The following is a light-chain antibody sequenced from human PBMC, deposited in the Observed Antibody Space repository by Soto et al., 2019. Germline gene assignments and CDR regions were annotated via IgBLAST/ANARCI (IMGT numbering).Light chain of an antibody. CDR1: QYINTR. Sequence: EIVLTQSPATLSSFPCDRVTLSCRASQYINTRLAWYQHRPGQAPRLLIYQTSLRAAGIPDRFSGSGSGTDFTLTISRLEPEDFAVYYCQQYGSSGTFGQGTKVDIK. CDR3: QQYGSSGT. V-gene: IGKV3-20*01. J-gene: IGKJ1*01. CDR2: QTS.